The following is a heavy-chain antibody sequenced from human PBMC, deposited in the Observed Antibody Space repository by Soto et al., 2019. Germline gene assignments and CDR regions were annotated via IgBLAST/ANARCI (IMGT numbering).Heavy chain of an antibody. CDR3: ARLPSIAATTERYYYYYMDV. Sequence: ASVKVSCKASGYTFTSYDINWVRQATGQGLEWMGWMNPNSGNTGYAQKFQGRVTMTRNTSISTAYMELSSLRSEDTAVYYCARLPSIAATTERYYYYYMDVWGKGTTVTVSS. J-gene: IGHJ6*03. CDR2: MNPNSGNT. D-gene: IGHD6-6*01. CDR1: GYTFTSYD. V-gene: IGHV1-8*01.